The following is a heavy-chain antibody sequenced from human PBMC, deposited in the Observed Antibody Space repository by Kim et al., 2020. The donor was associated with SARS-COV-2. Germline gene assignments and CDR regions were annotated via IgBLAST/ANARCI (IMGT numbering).Heavy chain of an antibody. V-gene: IGHV4-39*01. CDR3: ASGPAAAIAWFDP. CDR2: IYYSGST. D-gene: IGHD2-2*01. J-gene: IGHJ5*02. CDR1: GGSISSSSYY. Sequence: SETLSLTCTVSGGSISSSSYYWGWIRQPPGKGLEWIGSIYYSGSTYYNPSLKSRVTISVDTSKNQFSLKLSSVTAADTAVYYCASGPAAAIAWFDPWGQGTLVTVSS.